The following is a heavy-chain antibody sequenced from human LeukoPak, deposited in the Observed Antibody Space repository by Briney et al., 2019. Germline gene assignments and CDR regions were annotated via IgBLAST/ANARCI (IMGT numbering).Heavy chain of an antibody. D-gene: IGHD5-18*01. CDR2: INHSGST. CDR1: GGSFSGYY. J-gene: IGHJ5*02. Sequence: SETPSLTCAVYGGSFSGYYWSWIRQPPGKGLEWIGEINHSGSTNYNPSLKSRVTISVDTSKNQFSLKLSSVTAADTAVYYCARGRQGYSYTPTNWFDPWGQGTLVTVSS. CDR3: ARGRQGYSYTPTNWFDP. V-gene: IGHV4-34*01.